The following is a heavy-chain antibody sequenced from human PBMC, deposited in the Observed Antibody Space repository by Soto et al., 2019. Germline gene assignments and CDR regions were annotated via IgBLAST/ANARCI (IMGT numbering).Heavy chain of an antibody. J-gene: IGHJ3*02. CDR1: GFTVSSNY. Sequence: VGSLRLSCAASGFTVSSNYMSWVRQAPGKGLEWVSVIYSGGSTYYADSVKGRFTISRDNSKNTLYLQMNSLRAEDTAVYYCARDPSGVATKLDAFDIWGQGTMVTVSS. CDR2: IYSGGST. CDR3: ARDPSGVATKLDAFDI. V-gene: IGHV3-66*01. D-gene: IGHD5-12*01.